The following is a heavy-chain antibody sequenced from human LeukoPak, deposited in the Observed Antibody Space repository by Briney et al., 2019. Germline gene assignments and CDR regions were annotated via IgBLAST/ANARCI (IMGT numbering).Heavy chain of an antibody. CDR2: IIPILGIA. J-gene: IGHJ4*02. V-gene: IGHV1-69*04. Sequence: SVKVSCKASGGTFSSYAISWVRQAPGQGLEWMGRIIPILGIANYAQKFQGRVTITADKSTSTAYMELRSLRSDDTAVYYCARVVAGYDYWGQGTLVTVSS. CDR1: GGTFSSYA. CDR3: ARVVAGYDY. D-gene: IGHD6-19*01.